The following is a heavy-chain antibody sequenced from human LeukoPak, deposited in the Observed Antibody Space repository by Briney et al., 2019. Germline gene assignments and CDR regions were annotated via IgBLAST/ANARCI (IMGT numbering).Heavy chain of an antibody. J-gene: IGHJ4*02. V-gene: IGHV3-23*01. Sequence: GGSLRLSCAASGFTFSSYGMSWVRQAPGKGLEWVSAISGSGGSTYYADSVKGRFTISRDNSKNTLYLQMNSLRAEDTAVYYCAKDNPPNDYVWGSYRSGYDYWGQGTLVSVSS. CDR3: AKDNPPNDYVWGSYRSGYDY. CDR1: GFTFSSYG. D-gene: IGHD3-16*02. CDR2: ISGSGGST.